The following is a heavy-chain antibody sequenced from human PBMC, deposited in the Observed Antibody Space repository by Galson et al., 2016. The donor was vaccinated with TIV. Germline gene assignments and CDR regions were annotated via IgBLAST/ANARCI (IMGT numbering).Heavy chain of an antibody. CDR1: GYSFTTYW. CDR2: INPGDSDA. V-gene: IGHV5-51*01. J-gene: IGHJ4*02. D-gene: IGHD3/OR15-3a*01. Sequence: QSGAEVKKPGESLKISCKGSGYSFTTYWIGWVRQMPGKGLEWMGIINPGDSDARYGPSFQGQVTISADKSISTAYLQWGSLKASDTAIYYCVRPGLGIKADYWGQGTLVTVSS. CDR3: VRPGLGIKADY.